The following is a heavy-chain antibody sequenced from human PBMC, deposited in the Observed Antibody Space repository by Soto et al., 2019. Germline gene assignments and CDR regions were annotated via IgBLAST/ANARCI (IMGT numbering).Heavy chain of an antibody. CDR2: IPYDGSNK. Sequence: GGSLRLSCAASGFTFSSYGMHWVRQAPGKGLEWVAVIPYDGSNKYYADSVKGRFTISRDNSKNTLYLQMNSLRAEDTAVYYCAKEFSKLDYWGQGTLVTVSS. J-gene: IGHJ4*02. CDR1: GFTFSSYG. V-gene: IGHV3-30*18. CDR3: AKEFSKLDY.